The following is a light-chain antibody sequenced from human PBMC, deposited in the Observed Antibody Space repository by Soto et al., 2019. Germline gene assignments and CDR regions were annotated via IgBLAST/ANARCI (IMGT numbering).Light chain of an antibody. Sequence: EIVLTQSPATLSLSPGERDTLSCRASQSVSSYLAWYQQKPGQAPRLLIYDASNRATGIPARFSGSGSGTDFTLTISSLEPDDFTVYYCQQRSDWPSTFGGGTKV. J-gene: IGKJ4*01. V-gene: IGKV3-11*01. CDR2: DAS. CDR1: QSVSSY. CDR3: QQRSDWPST.